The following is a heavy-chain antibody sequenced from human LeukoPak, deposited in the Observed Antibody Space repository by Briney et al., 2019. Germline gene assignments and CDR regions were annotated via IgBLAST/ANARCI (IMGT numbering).Heavy chain of an antibody. D-gene: IGHD3-10*01. CDR2: ISGSSESI. V-gene: IGHV3-21*01. Sequence: GGSLSLSCAASGFTFSSYSMNWVRQAPGKGLEWVSSISGSSESIYYADSVRGRFTISRDNAKNSLYLQMNSLRAEDTAVYYCARSNYYGSGSYYDYWGQGTLVTVSS. CDR3: ARSNYYGSGSYYDY. CDR1: GFTFSSYS. J-gene: IGHJ4*02.